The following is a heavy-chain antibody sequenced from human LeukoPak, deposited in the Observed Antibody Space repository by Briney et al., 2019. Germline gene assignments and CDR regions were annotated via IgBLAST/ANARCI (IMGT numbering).Heavy chain of an antibody. CDR3: ARGIRVVAATPRSWFDP. V-gene: IGHV4-34*01. CDR2: INHSGST. CDR1: GGSFSGYY. J-gene: IGHJ5*02. Sequence: PSETLSLTCAVYGGSFSGYYWSWIRQPPGKGLEWIGEINHSGSTNYNPSLKSRVTISVDTSKNQFSLKLSSVTAADTAVYYCARGIRVVAATPRSWFDPWGQGTLVTVSS. D-gene: IGHD2-15*01.